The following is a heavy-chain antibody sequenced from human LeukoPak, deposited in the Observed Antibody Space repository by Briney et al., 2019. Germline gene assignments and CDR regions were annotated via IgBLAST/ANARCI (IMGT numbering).Heavy chain of an antibody. D-gene: IGHD3-10*01. CDR2: IKGKNYGETT. CDR3: TTDPPSGY. V-gene: IGHV3-15*01. J-gene: IGHJ4*02. CDR1: GLTFIDAW. Sequence: GGSLRLSCTASGLTFIDAWMSWVRQAPGKGLEWVGRIKGKNYGETTDYIAPVKGRFTISRDDSKNTLYLQMDSLGIEDTAVYYCTTDPPSGYWGQGTLVTVSS.